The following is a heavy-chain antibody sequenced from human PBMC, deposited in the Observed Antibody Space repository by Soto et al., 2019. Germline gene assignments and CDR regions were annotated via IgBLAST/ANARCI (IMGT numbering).Heavy chain of an antibody. J-gene: IGHJ4*02. CDR1: GFTFSNFA. Sequence: EVQLLESGGGLVQTGGSLRLSCAASGFTFSNFAMSWVRQAPGKGLEWVSAISGGGGSPYYADSVKGRFTISRDNSKNTLYLQVNSLRAEDTAVYYCAKLSGPGWKSSSWYYFDYWGQGTLVTVSS. CDR3: AKLSGPGWKSSSWYYFDY. D-gene: IGHD6-13*01. CDR2: ISGGGGSP. V-gene: IGHV3-23*01.